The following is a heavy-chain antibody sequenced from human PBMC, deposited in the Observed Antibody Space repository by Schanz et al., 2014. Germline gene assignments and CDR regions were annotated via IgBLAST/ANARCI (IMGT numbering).Heavy chain of an antibody. D-gene: IGHD2-15*01. V-gene: IGHV4-4*02. Sequence: QVQLQESGPGLVKPSGTLSLTCTVSGASISSVYWWSWVRQSPGTGLEWIGEMHHSEGRNYNPSLRGGVTTLMDAQKTHFSRERILVPAADTAVYYCVRNGDCRGGIRCDKGYFDSWGQGILVTVSS. CDR1: GASISSVYW. J-gene: IGHJ4*02. CDR2: MHHSEGR. CDR3: VRNGDCRGGIRCDKGYFDS.